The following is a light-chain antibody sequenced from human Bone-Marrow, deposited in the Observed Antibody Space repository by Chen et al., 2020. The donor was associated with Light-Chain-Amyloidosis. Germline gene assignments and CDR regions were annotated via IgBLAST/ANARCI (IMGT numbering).Light chain of an antibody. V-gene: IGLV1-47*01. CDR2: NNS. CDR1: SSNVGAGYD. Sequence: QSVLTQPPSVSGAPGQRVTISCSGSSSNVGAGYDVQWYQQLPETAPKLLIYNNSQRPSGVPDRISGSKSGTSAPLAISGLRSEDESDYYCAAWDDSLSIWVFGGGTKVTVL. CDR3: AAWDDSLSIWV. J-gene: IGLJ3*02.